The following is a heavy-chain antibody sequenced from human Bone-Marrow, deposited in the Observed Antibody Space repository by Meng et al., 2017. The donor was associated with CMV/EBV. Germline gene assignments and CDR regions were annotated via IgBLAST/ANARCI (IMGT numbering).Heavy chain of an antibody. CDR1: GGSFSSYY. J-gene: IGHJ6*02. Sequence: SETLSLTCTVSGGSFSSYYWSWIRQPPGKGLEWIGYIYYSGSTYYNPSLKSRVTISVDTSKNQFSLKLSSVTAADTAVYYCARGVRVYCSSTSCSYYYYGMDVWGQGTTVTVSS. V-gene: IGHV4-59*12. D-gene: IGHD2-2*01. CDR3: ARGVRVYCSSTSCSYYYYGMDV. CDR2: IYYSGST.